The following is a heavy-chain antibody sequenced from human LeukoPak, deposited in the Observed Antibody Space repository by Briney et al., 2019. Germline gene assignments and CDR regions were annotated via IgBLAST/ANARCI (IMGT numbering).Heavy chain of an antibody. CDR3: ARSGGDCSYGDY. D-gene: IGHD2-21*02. CDR1: GYTFTGHY. V-gene: IGHV1-18*04. Sequence: SVRLSCKTSGYTFTGHYITWGPQAPGQGLEWLVWITVYNGKTSYAQKLQGRVTMTTDTSTTTGYMDLRSLTSDDRAIYYGARSGGDCSYGDYWGQGTLVTVSS. J-gene: IGHJ4*02. CDR2: ITVYNGKT.